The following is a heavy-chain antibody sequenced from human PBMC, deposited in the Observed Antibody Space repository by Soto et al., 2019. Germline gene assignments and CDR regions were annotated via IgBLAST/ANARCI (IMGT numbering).Heavy chain of an antibody. CDR2: IIPIFGTA. V-gene: IGHV1-69*01. J-gene: IGHJ4*02. CDR1: GGTFSSYA. D-gene: IGHD5-12*01. Sequence: QVQLVQSGAEVKKPGSSVKVSCKASGGTFSSYAISWVRQAPGQGLEWMGGIIPIFGTANYAQKFQGRVTITADETKRTAYKELSSLRSEDTAVYYCARARRDGYKPPGFDYWGQGTLVTVSS. CDR3: ARARRDGYKPPGFDY.